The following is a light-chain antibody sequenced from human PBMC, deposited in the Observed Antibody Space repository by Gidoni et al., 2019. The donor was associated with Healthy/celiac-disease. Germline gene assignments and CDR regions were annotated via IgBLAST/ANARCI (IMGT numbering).Light chain of an antibody. CDR3: QQYDNPPPSIT. J-gene: IGKJ5*01. Sequence: DLQITQSPSSLSASVGDRVTIPCQASQDISNYLNWYQQKPGKAPKLLIYDASNLETGVPSRFSGSGSGTDFTFTISSLQPEDIATYYCQQYDNPPPSITFGQGTRLEIK. CDR2: DAS. CDR1: QDISNY. V-gene: IGKV1-33*01.